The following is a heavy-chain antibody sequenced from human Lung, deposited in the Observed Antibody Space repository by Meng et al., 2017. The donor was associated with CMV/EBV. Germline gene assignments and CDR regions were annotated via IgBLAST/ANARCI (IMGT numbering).Heavy chain of an antibody. CDR1: XGSISSSSYY. D-gene: IGHD3-3*01. J-gene: IGHJ6*02. Sequence: SETLSLTXXXXXGSISSSSYYWGWIRQPPGKGLEWIGSIYYSGSTYYNPSLKSRVTISVDTSKNQFSLKLSSVTAADTAVYYCARIFWSGYSPAEYYYGMDVWGQGTTVTVYS. V-gene: IGHV4-39*01. CDR2: IYYSGST. CDR3: ARIFWSGYSPAEYYYGMDV.